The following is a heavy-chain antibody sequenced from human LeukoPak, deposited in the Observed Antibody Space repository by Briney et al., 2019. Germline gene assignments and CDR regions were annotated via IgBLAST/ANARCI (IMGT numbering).Heavy chain of an antibody. CDR1: GGSISSYY. D-gene: IGHD2-2*02. CDR2: IYYSGST. V-gene: IGHV4-59*01. J-gene: IGHJ6*02. Sequence: SETLSLTCTVSGGSISSYYWSWIRQPPGKGLEWIGYIYYSGSTNYNPSLKSRVTISVDTSKYQFSLKLSSVTAADTAVYYCASKYCSSTSCYTEDPYYYGMDVWGQGTTVTVSS. CDR3: ASKYCSSTSCYTEDPYYYGMDV.